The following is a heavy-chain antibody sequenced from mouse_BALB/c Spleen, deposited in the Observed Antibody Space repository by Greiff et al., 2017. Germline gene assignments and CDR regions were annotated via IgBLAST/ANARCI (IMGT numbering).Heavy chain of an antibody. CDR2: ISSGGST. Sequence: EVKLVESGGGLVKPGGSLKLSCAASGFTFSSYAMSWVRQTPEKRLEWVASISSGGSTYYPDSVKGRFTISRDNARNILYLQMRSLRSEDTAMYYCARGHYGSAFDYWGQGTTLTVSS. D-gene: IGHD1-2*01. V-gene: IGHV5-6-5*01. J-gene: IGHJ2*01. CDR1: GFTFSSYA. CDR3: ARGHYGSAFDY.